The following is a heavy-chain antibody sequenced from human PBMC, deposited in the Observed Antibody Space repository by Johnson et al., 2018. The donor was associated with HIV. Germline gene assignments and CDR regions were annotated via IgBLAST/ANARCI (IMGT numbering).Heavy chain of an antibody. V-gene: IGHV3-20*04. CDR2: VNWKGDSP. CDR1: GFTFDDYG. D-gene: IGHD3-22*01. J-gene: IGHJ3*02. CDR3: ARRSGITMISGDAFDI. Sequence: VQLVESGGGVVRPGGSLRLSCAASGFTFDDYGMSWVRQAPGTGLEWVSGVNWKGDSPGYADSVKGRFTISRDNAKNSLYLQMNSLRAEDTALYYCARRSGITMISGDAFDIWGQGTMVTVSS.